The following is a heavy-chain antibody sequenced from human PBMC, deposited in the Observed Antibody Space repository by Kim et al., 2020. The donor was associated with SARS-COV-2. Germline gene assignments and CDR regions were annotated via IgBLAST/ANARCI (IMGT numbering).Heavy chain of an antibody. Sequence: ASVKVSCKASGYTFTSYAITWVRQAPGQGLEWVGWISAANGDTKFAQKLKGRVTMTTDTSTTTAYMELRSLRSDDTAVYYCAREMSLGYCTSSSCCDLDYWGEGTLVTVPS. CDR1: GYTFTSYA. CDR2: ISAANGDT. V-gene: IGHV1-18*04. D-gene: IGHD2-2*01. J-gene: IGHJ4*02. CDR3: AREMSLGYCTSSSCCDLDY.